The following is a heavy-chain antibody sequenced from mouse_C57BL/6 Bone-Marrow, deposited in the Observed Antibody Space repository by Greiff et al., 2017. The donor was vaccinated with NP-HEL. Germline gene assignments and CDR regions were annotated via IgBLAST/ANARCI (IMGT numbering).Heavy chain of an antibody. CDR2: ISNLAYSI. D-gene: IGHD2-4*01. Sequence: EVHLVESGGGLVQPGGSLKLSCAASGFTFSDYGMAWVRQAPRKGPEWVAFISNLAYSIYYADTVTGRFTISRENAKNTLYLEMSSLRSEDTAMYYCATYDYDAWFAYWGQGTLVTVSA. J-gene: IGHJ3*01. CDR1: GFTFSDYG. CDR3: ATYDYDAWFAY. V-gene: IGHV5-15*01.